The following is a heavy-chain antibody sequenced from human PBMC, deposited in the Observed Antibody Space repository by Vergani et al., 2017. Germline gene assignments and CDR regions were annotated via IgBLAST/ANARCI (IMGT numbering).Heavy chain of an antibody. Sequence: EVQLVESGGGLVKPGGSLRLSCAASGFTFINAWMTWVRQAPGKGLEWVGRIKSKTDGGTTYYAAPVKGKFAISRDDSKNTLYLQMNSLRAEDTAVYYCAKDYYDSSGYYHYFDYWGQGTLVTVSS. J-gene: IGHJ4*02. D-gene: IGHD3-22*01. CDR1: GFTFINAW. V-gene: IGHV3-15*01. CDR2: IKSKTDGGTT. CDR3: AKDYYDSSGYYHYFDY.